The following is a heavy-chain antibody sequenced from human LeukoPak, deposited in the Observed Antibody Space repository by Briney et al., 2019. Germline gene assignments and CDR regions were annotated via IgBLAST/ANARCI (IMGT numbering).Heavy chain of an antibody. CDR3: TRSGLTGMRKYPRTPSYYSGMDV. J-gene: IGHJ6*02. CDR1: GGSISSYY. D-gene: IGHD1-14*01. CDR2: IYYSGST. Sequence: SETLSLTCTVSGGSISSYYWSWIRQPPGKGLEWIGYIYYSGSTNYNPSLKSRVTISVDTSKNLFSLNLTSVTAADTAVYYCTRSGLTGMRKYPRTPSYYSGMDVWGQGTAVAASS. V-gene: IGHV4-59*12.